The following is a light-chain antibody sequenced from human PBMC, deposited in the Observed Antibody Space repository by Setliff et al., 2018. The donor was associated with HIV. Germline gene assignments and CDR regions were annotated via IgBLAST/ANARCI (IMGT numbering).Light chain of an antibody. J-gene: IGLJ1*01. Sequence: QSALTQPPSVSGSPGQSVTISCTGTSSDVGNYNRVSWYQQPPGAAPKLIIYEVSNRPSGVPDRFSGSKSCNPASLTISGLQAEDEALYFCSSYTSIITFVFGTGTKVTVL. V-gene: IGLV2-18*02. CDR2: EVS. CDR1: SSDVGNYNR. CDR3: SSYTSIITFV.